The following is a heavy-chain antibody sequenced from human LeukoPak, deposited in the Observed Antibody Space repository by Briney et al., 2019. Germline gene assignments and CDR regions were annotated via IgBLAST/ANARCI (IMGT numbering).Heavy chain of an antibody. CDR3: AKARNSDYRFGFDI. J-gene: IGHJ3*02. Sequence: PGGSLRLSCAASGFTFSSYAMTWVRQAPGKGLEWVSGISGSGGSTYYADSVKGRFTISRDNSKNTLYLQMNSLRAGDTAVYYCAKARNSDYRFGFDIWGQGTMVTVSS. CDR2: ISGSGGST. V-gene: IGHV3-23*01. CDR1: GFTFSSYA. D-gene: IGHD4-11*01.